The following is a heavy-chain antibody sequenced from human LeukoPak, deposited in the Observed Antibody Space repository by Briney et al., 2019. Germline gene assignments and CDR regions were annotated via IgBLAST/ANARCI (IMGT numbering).Heavy chain of an antibody. J-gene: IGHJ3*02. Sequence: GRSLRLSCAASGFTFSSYAMHWVRQAPGKGLEWVAVISYDGSNKYYADSVKGRFTISRDNSKNTLYLQMNSLRAEDTAVYYCARTGDQDAFDIWGQGTMVTVSP. D-gene: IGHD2-21*02. CDR3: ARTGDQDAFDI. CDR1: GFTFSSYA. V-gene: IGHV3-30-3*01. CDR2: ISYDGSNK.